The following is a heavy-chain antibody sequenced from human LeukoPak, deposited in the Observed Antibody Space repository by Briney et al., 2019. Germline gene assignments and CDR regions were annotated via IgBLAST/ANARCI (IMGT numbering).Heavy chain of an antibody. CDR2: IYYSGTT. J-gene: IGHJ5*02. CDR3: ARLRGHSLDP. D-gene: IGHD1-26*01. Sequence: SETLSLTCTVSGGSITSYYWSWIRQPPGKGLEGIGYIYYSGTTNYNPSLKSRVTISVDTSKNQFPLKLRSVTAADTAVYYCARLRGHSLDPWGPGTLVTVYS. V-gene: IGHV4-59*01. CDR1: GGSITSYY.